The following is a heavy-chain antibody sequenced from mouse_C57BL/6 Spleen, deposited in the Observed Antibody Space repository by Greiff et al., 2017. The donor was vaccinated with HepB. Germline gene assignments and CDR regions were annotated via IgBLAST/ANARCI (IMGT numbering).Heavy chain of an antibody. J-gene: IGHJ2*01. D-gene: IGHD1-1*01. CDR1: GYTFTSYW. CDR3: ARGRNYYGSSRYYFDY. Sequence: QVQLQQPGTELVKPGASVKLSCKASGYTFTSYWMHWVKQRPGQGLEWIGNINPSNGGTNYNEKFKSKATLTVDKSSSTAYMQLSSLTSADSAVYYCARGRNYYGSSRYYFDYWGQGTTLTVSS. V-gene: IGHV1-53*01. CDR2: INPSNGGT.